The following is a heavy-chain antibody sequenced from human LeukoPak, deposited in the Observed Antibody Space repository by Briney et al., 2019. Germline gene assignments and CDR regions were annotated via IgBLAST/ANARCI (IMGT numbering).Heavy chain of an antibody. V-gene: IGHV3-30*07. J-gene: IGHJ4*02. CDR2: ISSGGTYE. Sequence: GKSLRLSCAASGFTFGNYAMHWVRQAPGKGLEWVSLISSGGTYEYYADSVKGRFTISRDNAKNSLYLQMNSLRAEDTAVYYCARDVVGATKGDYFDYWGQGTLVTVSS. CDR3: ARDVVGATKGDYFDY. D-gene: IGHD1-26*01. CDR1: GFTFGNYA.